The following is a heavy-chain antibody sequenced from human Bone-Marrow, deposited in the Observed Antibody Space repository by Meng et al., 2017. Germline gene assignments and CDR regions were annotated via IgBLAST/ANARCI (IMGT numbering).Heavy chain of an antibody. CDR3: AKLKYSSSWYGPDDY. CDR1: GFTFSSYA. J-gene: IGHJ4*02. CDR2: ISGSGGST. D-gene: IGHD6-13*01. V-gene: IGHV3-23*01. Sequence: GESLKISCAASGFTFSSYAMSWVRQAPGKGLEWVSAISGSGGSTYYADSVKGRLTISRDNSKNTLYLQMNSLRAEDTAVYYCAKLKYSSSWYGPDDYWGQGTLVTVSS.